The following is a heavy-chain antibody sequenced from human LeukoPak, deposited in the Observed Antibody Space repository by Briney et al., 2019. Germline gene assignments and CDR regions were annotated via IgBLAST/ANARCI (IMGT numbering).Heavy chain of an antibody. CDR2: ISYNGSNK. CDR3: AKPPEVGATVGYFDF. J-gene: IGHJ4*02. CDR1: GFTFSSYG. V-gene: IGHV3-30*18. D-gene: IGHD1-26*01. Sequence: GRSLRLSCAASGFTFSSYGVHWVRQAPGKGLEWVALISYNGSNKYYADSVKGRFTISRDNSKNTLYLQMNSLRAEDTAVYYCAKPPEVGATVGYFDFWGQGTLVTVSS.